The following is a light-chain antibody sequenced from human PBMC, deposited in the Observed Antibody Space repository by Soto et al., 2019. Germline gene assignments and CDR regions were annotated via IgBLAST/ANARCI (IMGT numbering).Light chain of an antibody. CDR1: QSLGSNY. V-gene: IGKV3-20*01. J-gene: IGKJ1*01. CDR3: QQYGSSPWT. CDR2: GAS. Sequence: EFVLTQSPGTLSLSPGERATLSCRASQSLGSNYLAWYQQKPGQAPRVLIYGASSRATGIPDRFSGSGSGTDFTLTICRLEPEDFAVYFCQQYGSSPWTFGQGTKVDIK.